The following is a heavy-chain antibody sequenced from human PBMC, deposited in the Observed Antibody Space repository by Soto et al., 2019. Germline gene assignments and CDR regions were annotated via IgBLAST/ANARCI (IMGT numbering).Heavy chain of an antibody. CDR1: GGTFSDHA. V-gene: IGHV1-69*18. CDR2: IFPMFGTA. J-gene: IGHJ4*02. CDR3: ARFQGLHFDY. Sequence: QVQLVQSGAELKKPGSSVKVSCKASGGTFSDHAFSWVRQAPGQGLEWMGRIFPMFGTADYAQKFQGRLIITADDSTSTAYMELSSLRSEDTAVYYCARFQGLHFDYWGQGTLVRVSS.